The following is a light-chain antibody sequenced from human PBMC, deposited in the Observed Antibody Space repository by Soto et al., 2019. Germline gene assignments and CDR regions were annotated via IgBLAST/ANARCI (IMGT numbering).Light chain of an antibody. CDR1: QNIGTN. CDR2: DAS. Sequence: EIVLTQSPATLSLSPGERATLSCRASQNIGTNLAWFQQKPGQAPRLLIYDASIRATDFPARFSGSGSGTEFTLTISGLQSDDFAVYFCQQDKNWPPWTFGHGTKVEI. CDR3: QQDKNWPPWT. V-gene: IGKV3-15*01. J-gene: IGKJ1*01.